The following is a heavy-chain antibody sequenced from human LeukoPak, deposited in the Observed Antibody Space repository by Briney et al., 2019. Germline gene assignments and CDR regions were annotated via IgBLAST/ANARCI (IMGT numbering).Heavy chain of an antibody. CDR1: GGSISSSNW. V-gene: IGHV4-4*02. J-gene: IGHJ4*02. Sequence: PSETLSLTCAVSGGSISSSNWWSWVRQPPGKGLEWIGEIYHSGSTNYNPSLESRVTVSVDKSKNQFSLKLSSVTAADTAVYYCARHNLAVAGTWDSHWGQGTLVTVSS. D-gene: IGHD6-19*01. CDR3: ARHNLAVAGTWDSH. CDR2: IYHSGST.